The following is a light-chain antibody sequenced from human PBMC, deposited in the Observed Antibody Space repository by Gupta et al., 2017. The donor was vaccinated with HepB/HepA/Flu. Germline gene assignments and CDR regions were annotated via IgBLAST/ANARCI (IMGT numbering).Light chain of an antibody. CDR3: QQSDSTPFT. Sequence: DIQMTQSQSSLSASLGDRVTITCRASPSIISYLHWYQQKPGKAPKLLIYDASSWQSGVPSRFSGSGSGTDFTLTISSLQPEDFASYYCQQSDSTPFTVGQGTQVEIK. V-gene: IGKV1-39*01. CDR1: PSIISY. J-gene: IGKJ1*01. CDR2: DAS.